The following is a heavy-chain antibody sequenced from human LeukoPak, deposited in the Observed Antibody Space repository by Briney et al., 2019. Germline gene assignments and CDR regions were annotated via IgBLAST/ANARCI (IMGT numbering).Heavy chain of an antibody. J-gene: IGHJ4*02. V-gene: IGHV3-30-3*02. CDR3: AKRRPGAVAGTEDY. D-gene: IGHD6-19*01. CDR1: GFTFSSYA. CDR2: ISYDGSNK. Sequence: GGSLRLSCAASGFTFSSYAMHWVRQAPGKGLEWVAVISYDGSNKYYADSVKGRFTISRDNSKNTLHLQMNSLRAEDTAVYYCAKRRPGAVAGTEDYWGQGTLVTVSS.